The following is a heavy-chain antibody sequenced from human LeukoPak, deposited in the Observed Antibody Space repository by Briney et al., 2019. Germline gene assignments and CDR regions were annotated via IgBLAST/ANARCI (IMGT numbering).Heavy chain of an antibody. CDR3: ARHARSGVTAFGQFWYFDL. J-gene: IGHJ2*01. CDR1: NDSINKFY. Sequence: PSETLSLTCNVSNDSINKFYWSWIRQPPGKGLEWIGYIFYSGITDYNPSLKSRVTFSIDTSKNQFSLKLTSVIAADAAVYYCARHARSGVTAFGQFWYFDLWGRGTPVTVSS. CDR2: IFYSGIT. D-gene: IGHD2-21*02. V-gene: IGHV4-59*08.